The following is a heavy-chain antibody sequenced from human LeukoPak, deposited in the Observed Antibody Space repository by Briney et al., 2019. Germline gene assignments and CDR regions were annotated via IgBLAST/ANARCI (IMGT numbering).Heavy chain of an antibody. J-gene: IGHJ4*02. CDR1: GFRFDDHA. Sequence: PGRSLRLSCAASGFRFDDHAIHWVRQPPGKGLEWVAGISWNSGSLGYVDSVKGRFTISRDNAKNYLYLQMNSLRPEDTAVYYCTKDSRWLQLYIRRAFFDVWGQGTLVTVSS. CDR3: TKDSRWLQLYIRRAFFDV. V-gene: IGHV3-9*01. CDR2: ISWNSGSL. D-gene: IGHD2-15*01.